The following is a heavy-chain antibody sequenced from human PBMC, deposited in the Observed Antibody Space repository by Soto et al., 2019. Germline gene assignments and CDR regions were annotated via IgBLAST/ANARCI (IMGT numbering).Heavy chain of an antibody. CDR3: AREVGGPAARYYYYGMDV. CDR1: GYTFTSYG. V-gene: IGHV1-18*01. Sequence: ASVKVSCKASGYTFTSYGISWVRQAPGQGLEWMGWISAYNGNTNYAQKLQGRVTMTTDTSTSTAYMELRSLRSDDTAVYYCAREVGGPAARYYYYGMDVWGQGTTVTVSS. J-gene: IGHJ6*02. D-gene: IGHD2-2*01. CDR2: ISAYNGNT.